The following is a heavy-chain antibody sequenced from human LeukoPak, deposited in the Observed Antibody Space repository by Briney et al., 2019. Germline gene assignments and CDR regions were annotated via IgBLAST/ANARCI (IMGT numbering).Heavy chain of an antibody. CDR2: ISYDGSNK. D-gene: IGHD3-22*01. J-gene: IGHJ4*02. CDR3: ARDKRGYYDSSGYPRLDY. CDR1: GFTFSSYA. V-gene: IGHV3-30-3*01. Sequence: TGGSLRLSCAASGFTFSSYAMHWVRQAPGKGLEWVAVISYDGSNKYYADSVKGRFTISRDNSKNTLHLQMNSLRAEDTAVYYCARDKRGYYDSSGYPRLDYWGQGTLVTVSS.